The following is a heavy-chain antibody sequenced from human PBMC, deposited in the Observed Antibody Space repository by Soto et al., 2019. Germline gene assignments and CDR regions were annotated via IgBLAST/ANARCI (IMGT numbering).Heavy chain of an antibody. CDR2: IYYSGNT. Sequence: PSETLSLTCTVSGDSISSGDYYWTWIRQPPGKGLEWIGSIYYSGNTYYNPSLKSRVTISVDPSNNQFSLKLSSVTAADTAVYYCARASYDSSTYYLDYWGQGTLVTVSS. CDR3: ARASYDSSTYYLDY. D-gene: IGHD3-22*01. J-gene: IGHJ4*02. CDR1: GDSISSGDYY. V-gene: IGHV4-30-4*01.